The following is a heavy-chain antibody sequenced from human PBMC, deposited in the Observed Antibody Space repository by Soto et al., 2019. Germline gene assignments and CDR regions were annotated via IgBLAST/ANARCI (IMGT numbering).Heavy chain of an antibody. J-gene: IGHJ5*02. Sequence: ETLSLTCAVYGGSFSGYYWSWIRQPPGKGLEWIGEINHSGSTNYNPSLKSRVTISVDTSKNQFSLKLSSVTAADTAVYYCARAGSSSKFDPWGQGTLVTVSS. V-gene: IGHV4-34*01. D-gene: IGHD6-13*01. CDR2: INHSGST. CDR3: ARAGSSSKFDP. CDR1: GGSFSGYY.